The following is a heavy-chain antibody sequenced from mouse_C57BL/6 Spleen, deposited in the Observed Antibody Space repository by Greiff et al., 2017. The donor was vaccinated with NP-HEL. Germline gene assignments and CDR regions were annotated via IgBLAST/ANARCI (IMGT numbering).Heavy chain of an antibody. CDR3: ARARIGTYDFDY. Sequence: QVQLQQSGAELMKPGASVKLSCKATGYTFTGYWIEWVKQRPGHGLEWIGEILPGSGSTNYNVKFKGKATFTADTSSNTAYMQLSSLTTKDSAIFYCARARIGTYDFDYRGQGTTLTISS. CDR2: ILPGSGST. D-gene: IGHD5-1*01. CDR1: GYTFTGYW. V-gene: IGHV1-9*01. J-gene: IGHJ2*01.